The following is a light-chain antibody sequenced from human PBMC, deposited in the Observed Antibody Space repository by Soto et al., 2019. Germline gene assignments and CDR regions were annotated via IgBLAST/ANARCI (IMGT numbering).Light chain of an antibody. J-gene: IGKJ1*01. CDR2: DAS. CDR3: QQSYSTPWT. Sequence: DIQMTQSPSTLSASVGDRVSITCRASQSISSWLAWYQQKPGKAPKLLIYDASSLESGVPSRFSGSGSGTDFTLTISSLQPEDFATYYCQQSYSTPWTFGQGTKVDIK. V-gene: IGKV1-5*01. CDR1: QSISSW.